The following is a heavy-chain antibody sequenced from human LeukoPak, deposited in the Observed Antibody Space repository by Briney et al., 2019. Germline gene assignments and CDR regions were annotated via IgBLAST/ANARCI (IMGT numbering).Heavy chain of an antibody. CDR3: ARDRGYSYGPYYFDY. J-gene: IGHJ4*02. D-gene: IGHD5-18*01. CDR2: IYTSGST. CDR1: GASISSYY. Sequence: SETLSLTCTVSGASISSYYWNWIRQPAGKGLEWIGRIYTSGSTNYNPSLKSRVTMSVDTSKNQFSLKLSSVTAADTAVYYCARDRGYSYGPYYFDYRGQGTLVTVSS. V-gene: IGHV4-4*07.